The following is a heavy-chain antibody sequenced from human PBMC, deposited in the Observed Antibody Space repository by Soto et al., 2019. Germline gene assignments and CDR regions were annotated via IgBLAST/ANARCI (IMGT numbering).Heavy chain of an antibody. D-gene: IGHD3-22*01. V-gene: IGHV3-30-3*01. J-gene: IGHJ4*02. Sequence: PGGSLRLSCAASGFTFSSYAMHWVRQAPGKGLEWVAVISYDGSNKYYADSVKGRFTISRDNSKNTLYLQMNSLRAEDTAVYYCARVKYYYDSSDPFDYWGQGTLVTVSS. CDR2: ISYDGSNK. CDR3: ARVKYYYDSSDPFDY. CDR1: GFTFSSYA.